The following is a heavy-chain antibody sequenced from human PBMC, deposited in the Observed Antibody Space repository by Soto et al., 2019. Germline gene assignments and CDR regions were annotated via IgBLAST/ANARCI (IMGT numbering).Heavy chain of an antibody. CDR1: GYTFTSYD. D-gene: IGHD4-17*01. CDR2: MNPNSGNT. J-gene: IGHJ6*02. CDR3: ASGGGYGDYEGYYYYGMDV. V-gene: IGHV1-8*01. Sequence: ASVKVSCKASGYTFTSYDINWVRQATGQGLEWMGWMNPNSGNTGYAQKFQGRVTMTRNTSISTAYMELSSLRSEDTAVYYCASGGGYGDYEGYYYYGMDVWGQGTTVTVSS.